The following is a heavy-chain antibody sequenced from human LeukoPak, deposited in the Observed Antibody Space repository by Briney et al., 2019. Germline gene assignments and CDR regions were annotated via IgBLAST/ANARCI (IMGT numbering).Heavy chain of an antibody. D-gene: IGHD6-13*01. CDR3: ASSSSWYCFDI. J-gene: IGHJ3*02. Sequence: ASVKVSCKASGGTFSSYAISWVRQAPGQGLEWMGIINPSGGSTSYAQKFQGRVTMTRDTSTSTVYMELSSLRSEDTAVYYCASSSSWYCFDIWGQGTMVTVSS. V-gene: IGHV1-46*01. CDR2: INPSGGST. CDR1: GGTFSSYA.